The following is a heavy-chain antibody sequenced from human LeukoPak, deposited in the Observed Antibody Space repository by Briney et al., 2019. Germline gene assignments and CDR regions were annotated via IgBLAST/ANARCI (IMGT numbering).Heavy chain of an antibody. D-gene: IGHD3-22*01. CDR1: GFIFSDYV. J-gene: IGHJ4*02. V-gene: IGHV3-11*04. CDR2: ITASGDRT. Sequence: GGSLRLSCAASGFIFSDYVMIWVRQAPGKGLEWVSGITASGDRTYYADSVKGRFTISRDNAKNSLYLQMNSLRAEDTAVYYCARGDYYDSSGYYQGFDYWGQGTLVTVSS. CDR3: ARGDYYDSSGYYQGFDY.